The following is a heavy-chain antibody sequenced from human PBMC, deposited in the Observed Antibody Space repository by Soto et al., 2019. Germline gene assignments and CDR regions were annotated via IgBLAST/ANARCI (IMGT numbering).Heavy chain of an antibody. Sequence: SETLSLTCSVSGDSINGHYWNWIRQPPGKGLEWIGYMYYSGSTNYNPSLKSRVTISLDTSKNQFSLKLSSVTAADTAVYYCARGPRGSSYGSYLDYWGQGTLVTVSS. V-gene: IGHV4-59*11. D-gene: IGHD5-18*01. CDR2: MYYSGST. J-gene: IGHJ4*02. CDR3: ARGPRGSSYGSYLDY. CDR1: GDSINGHY.